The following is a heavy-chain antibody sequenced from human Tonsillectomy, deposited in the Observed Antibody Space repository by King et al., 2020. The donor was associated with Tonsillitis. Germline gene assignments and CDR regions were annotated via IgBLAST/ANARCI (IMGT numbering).Heavy chain of an antibody. J-gene: IGHJ4*02. CDR1: GYSINSGYY. CDR3: GRGEALAGTHYFDC. V-gene: IGHV4-38-2*01. Sequence: QLQESGPGLVKPSETLSLTCAVSGYSINSGYYWGWIRQPPGKGLEWIGSIYHSGITYYNPSLKSRVTISVDTSKNQSSLKLSSVTAADTAVYYCGRGEALAGTHYFDCWGQGTLVTVSS. D-gene: IGHD6-19*01. CDR2: IYHSGIT.